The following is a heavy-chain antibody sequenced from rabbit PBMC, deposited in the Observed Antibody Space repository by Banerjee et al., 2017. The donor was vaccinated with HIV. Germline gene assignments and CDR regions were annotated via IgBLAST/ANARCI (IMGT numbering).Heavy chain of an antibody. CDR2: INTGDGST. D-gene: IGHD4-2*01. CDR3: ARAGSMSYYGMDL. J-gene: IGHJ6*01. Sequence: QEQLEESGGDLVKPGASLTLTCTASGFSFSSSYWICWVRQAPGKGLEWIGCINTGDGSTYYASWAKGRFTISKTSSTTVTLQMTSLTDADTATYFCARAGSMSYYGMDLWGQGTLVTVS. CDR1: GFSFSSSYW. V-gene: IGHV1S45*01.